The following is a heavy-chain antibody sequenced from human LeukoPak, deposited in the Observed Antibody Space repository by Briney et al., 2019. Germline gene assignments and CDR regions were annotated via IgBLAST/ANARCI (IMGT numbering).Heavy chain of an antibody. Sequence: GGSLRLSCAASGFTFSSYCMSWVRQAPGKGVEGVGNIKQDGSEKYYVDSVKGRFTISRDNAKNSLYLQMNSLRAEDTAVYYCARGGSLLDYWGQGALVTVSS. D-gene: IGHD1-26*01. CDR3: ARGGSLLDY. CDR2: IKQDGSEK. CDR1: GFTFSSYC. V-gene: IGHV3-7*04. J-gene: IGHJ4*02.